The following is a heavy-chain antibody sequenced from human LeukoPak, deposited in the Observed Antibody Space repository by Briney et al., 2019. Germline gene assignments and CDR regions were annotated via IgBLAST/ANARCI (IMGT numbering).Heavy chain of an antibody. CDR3: VRIATVTTPDY. CDR1: GFTFTNYW. D-gene: IGHD4-17*01. Sequence: GGSLRLSCAASGFTFTNYWMSWVRQAPGKGLEWVANIKPDGSEKYYVDSVKGRFTISRDNAKNTLYLQMNSLTVEDTALYYCVRIATVTTPDYWSQGTLVTVSS. CDR2: IKPDGSEK. J-gene: IGHJ4*02. V-gene: IGHV3-7*01.